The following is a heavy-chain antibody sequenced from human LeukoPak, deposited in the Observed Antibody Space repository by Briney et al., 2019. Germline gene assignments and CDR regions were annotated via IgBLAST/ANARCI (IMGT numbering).Heavy chain of an antibody. D-gene: IGHD6-19*01. CDR3: TRDFGSGWYNYYYYMDV. V-gene: IGHV3-33*01. CDR1: GFTFSSYG. Sequence: GGSLRLSCAASGFTFSSYGMHWVRQAPGKGLEWVTVIWYDGSNKYYADSVKGRFTISRDNSKNTLYLQMNSLRAEDTAVYYCTRDFGSGWYNYYYYMDVWGKGTTVTVSS. CDR2: IWYDGSNK. J-gene: IGHJ6*03.